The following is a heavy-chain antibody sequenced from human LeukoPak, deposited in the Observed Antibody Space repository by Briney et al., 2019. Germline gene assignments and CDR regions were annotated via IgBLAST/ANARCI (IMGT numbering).Heavy chain of an antibody. CDR2: INNDARNK. Sequence: GGSLRLSCAASGFTFTYHGMHWVRQAPGKWLEWVVFINNDARNKYFADSVKGRFTISRDNSKNIVSLQMNSLRADDSALYYCARDLSWGFDYWGQGTLVTVSS. D-gene: IGHD7-27*01. CDR1: GFTFTYHG. CDR3: ARDLSWGFDY. J-gene: IGHJ4*02. V-gene: IGHV3-30*02.